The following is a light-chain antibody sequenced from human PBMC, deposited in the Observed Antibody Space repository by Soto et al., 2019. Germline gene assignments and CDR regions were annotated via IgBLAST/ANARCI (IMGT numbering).Light chain of an antibody. J-gene: IGLJ1*01. CDR1: RSDFGSYNL. CDR3: CSYAGSSTFDV. V-gene: IGLV2-23*03. Sequence: SLLTQPAPLSGSPGQSITISCTGNRSDFGSYNLVSWYQQHPGKAPKLMIYEGSKRPSGVSNRFSGSKSGNTASLTISGLQAEDEADYYCCSYAGSSTFDVFGTGTKVTVL. CDR2: EGS.